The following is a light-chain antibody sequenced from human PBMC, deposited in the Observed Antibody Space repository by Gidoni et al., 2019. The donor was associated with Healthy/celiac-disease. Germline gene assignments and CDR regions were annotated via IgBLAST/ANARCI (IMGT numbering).Light chain of an antibody. CDR2: DAS. J-gene: IGKJ5*01. Sequence: IQMTRSPSSLSASVGDRVTITCQPSQDISKFLNWYQQKPGKAPKLLIYDASNLETGVPSRFSGSGSVTEFTITLSSLQPEDIATYYRQQYDNLPVTFGQGTRLEIK. CDR1: QDISKF. V-gene: IGKV1-33*01. CDR3: QQYDNLPVT.